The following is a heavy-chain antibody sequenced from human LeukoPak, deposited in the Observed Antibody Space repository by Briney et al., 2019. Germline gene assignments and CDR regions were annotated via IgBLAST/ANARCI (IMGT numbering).Heavy chain of an antibody. CDR2: ISYDGSNK. Sequence: GRSLRLSCAASGFTFGSYAMHWVRQAPGKGLEWVAVISYDGSNKDYADSVKGRFTISRDNSKNTLSLQMNSLRAEDTAVYYCARDVAVAGTGSGYWGQGTLATVSS. CDR1: GFTFGSYA. CDR3: ARDVAVAGTGSGY. J-gene: IGHJ4*02. V-gene: IGHV3-30-3*01. D-gene: IGHD6-19*01.